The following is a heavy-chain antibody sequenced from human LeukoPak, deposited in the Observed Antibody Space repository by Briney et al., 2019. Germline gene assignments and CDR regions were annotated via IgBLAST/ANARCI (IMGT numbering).Heavy chain of an antibody. D-gene: IGHD2-21*01. CDR2: FYNSGST. Sequence: SETLSLTCTVSGGSISSYYWNWIRQPPGKGLEWIGYFYNSGSTDYNPSLKSRVTISVDTSKNQFSLKLSSVTAADTAVYYCARGVVIAPQTFDYWGQGTLVTVSS. V-gene: IGHV4-59*01. CDR1: GGSISSYY. J-gene: IGHJ4*02. CDR3: ARGVVIAPQTFDY.